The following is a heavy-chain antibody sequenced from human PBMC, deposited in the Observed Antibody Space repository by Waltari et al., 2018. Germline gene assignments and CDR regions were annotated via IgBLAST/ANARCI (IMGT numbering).Heavy chain of an antibody. CDR3: VGWNDPINS. CDR2: IGPDGSDK. V-gene: IGHV3-7*04. D-gene: IGHD1-1*01. J-gene: IGHJ4*02. CDR1: GFTISRFW. Sequence: EAQLVQSGGGLVQPGGSLTLSCAASGFTISRFWMTWIRQAPGHGLQWVAHIGPDGSDKYYVDSVKGRFTISRDNAENSLLLQMSSLRVEDTALYYCVGWNDPINSWGQGTLVAVSS.